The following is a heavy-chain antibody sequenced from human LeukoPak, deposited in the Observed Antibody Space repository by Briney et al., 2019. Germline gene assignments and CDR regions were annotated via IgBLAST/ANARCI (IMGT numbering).Heavy chain of an antibody. CDR2: MNPSGST. CDR1: GGSFSGYY. V-gene: IGHV4-34*01. Sequence: PSQTLSLTCAVYGGSFSGYYWTWIRQTPEKGLEWIGEMNPSGSTNYNPSLKSRVTISVDTSKNQFSLELSSVTAADTAVYYCARGRQDVTMIVVVMTAVSYYLDVWGKGTTVTVS. J-gene: IGHJ6*03. D-gene: IGHD3-22*01. CDR3: ARGRQDVTMIVVVMTAVSYYLDV.